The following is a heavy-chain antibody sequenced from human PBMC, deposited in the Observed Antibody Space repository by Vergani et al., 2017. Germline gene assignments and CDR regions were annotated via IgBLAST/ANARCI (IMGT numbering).Heavy chain of an antibody. V-gene: IGHV1-69-2*01. J-gene: IGHJ5*02. CDR2: VDPEDGET. Sequence: EVQLVQSGAEVKKPGATMKISCKVSGYTFTDHYMHWVKQAPGKGLEWMGLVDPEDGETIYAEKFKGRVTIAADTSTDTAHLELSSLRSEDTAMYYCALAESSTSCINSVCITPETGSWFDPWGQGTLVTVSS. D-gene: IGHD2-2*01. CDR1: GYTFTDHY. CDR3: ALAESSTSCINSVCITPETGSWFDP.